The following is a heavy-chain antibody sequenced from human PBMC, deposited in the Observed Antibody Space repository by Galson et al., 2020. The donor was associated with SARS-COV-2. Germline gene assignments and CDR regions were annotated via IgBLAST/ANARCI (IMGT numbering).Heavy chain of an antibody. J-gene: IGHJ6*02. CDR1: GFTFSSYA. Sequence: TGGSLRLSCAASGFTFSSYAMSWVRQAPGKGLEWVSAISGSGGSTYYADSVKGRFTISRDNSKNTLYLQMNSLRAEDTAVYYCAKTYSRSPGGMDVWGQGTTVTVSS. V-gene: IGHV3-23*01. D-gene: IGHD6-13*01. CDR2: ISGSGGST. CDR3: AKTYSRSPGGMDV.